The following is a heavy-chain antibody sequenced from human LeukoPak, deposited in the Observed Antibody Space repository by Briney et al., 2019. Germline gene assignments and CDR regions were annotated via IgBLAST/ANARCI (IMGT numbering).Heavy chain of an antibody. J-gene: IGHJ6*03. CDR2: INHSGST. CDR1: GGSFSGYY. CDR3: ARGRQQQLVQGYYYYYMDV. Sequence: MSSETLSLTCAVYGGSFSGYYWSWIRQPPGRGLEWIGEINHSGSTNYNPSLKSRVTISVDTSKNQFSLKLSSVTAADTAVYYCARGRQQQLVQGYYYYYMDVWGKGTTVTVSS. D-gene: IGHD6-13*01. V-gene: IGHV4-34*01.